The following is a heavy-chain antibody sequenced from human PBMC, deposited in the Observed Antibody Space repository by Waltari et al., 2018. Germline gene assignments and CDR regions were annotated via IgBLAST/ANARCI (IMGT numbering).Heavy chain of an antibody. J-gene: IGHJ5*02. CDR2: IWYDGSNK. CDR1: GFTFSSYG. D-gene: IGHD3-10*01. V-gene: IGHV3-30*18. Sequence: QVQLVESGGGVVQPGRSLRLSCAASGFTFSSYGMHWVRQAPGKGLEWVAVIWYDGSNKYYADSVKGRFTISRDNSKNTLYLQMNSLRAEDTAMYYCAKSGDGSGSYASGWFDPWGQGTLVTVSS. CDR3: AKSGDGSGSYASGWFDP.